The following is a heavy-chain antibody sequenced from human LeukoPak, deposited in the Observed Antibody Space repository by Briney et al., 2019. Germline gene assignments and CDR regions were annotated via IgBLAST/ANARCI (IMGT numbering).Heavy chain of an antibody. CDR3: ARREIAAADPKGHFDY. D-gene: IGHD6-13*01. Sequence: SETLSLTCAVYGGSFSGYYWSWIRQPPGKGLEWIGEINHSGSTNYNPSLKSRVTISVDTSKNQFSLKLSSVTAADTAVYYCARREIAAADPKGHFDYWGQGTLVTVPS. V-gene: IGHV4-34*01. CDR2: INHSGST. CDR1: GGSFSGYY. J-gene: IGHJ4*02.